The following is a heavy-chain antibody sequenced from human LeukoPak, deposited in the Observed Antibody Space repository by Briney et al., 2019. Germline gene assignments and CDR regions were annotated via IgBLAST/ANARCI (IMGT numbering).Heavy chain of an antibody. CDR3: ARDGVVVVAATGVFDY. J-gene: IGHJ4*02. CDR1: GFTFSSYA. Sequence: GGSLRLSCAASGFTFSSYAMTWVRQAPGKGLEWVSTISRDGGTTYYPDSVKGRFTISRDNSKNTLYLQMNSLRSEDTAVYYCARDGVVVVAATGVFDYWGQGTLVTVSS. V-gene: IGHV3-23*01. CDR2: ISRDGGTT. D-gene: IGHD2-15*01.